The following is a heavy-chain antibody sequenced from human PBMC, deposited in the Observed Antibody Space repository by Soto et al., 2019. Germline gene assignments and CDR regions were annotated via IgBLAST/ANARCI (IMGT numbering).Heavy chain of an antibody. V-gene: IGHV4-59*01. CDR2: LYYSDNT. Sequence: SETLSLTCTVSGGSISPFYWSWVRQPPGKGLEWIGYLYYSDNTNYNPPLKSRVTISVDASKNQVSLRLTSVTAADTAVYYCARVGGVAARTFDYWGQGTVVTVSS. CDR1: GGSISPFY. CDR3: ARVGGVAARTFDY. J-gene: IGHJ4*02. D-gene: IGHD3-16*01.